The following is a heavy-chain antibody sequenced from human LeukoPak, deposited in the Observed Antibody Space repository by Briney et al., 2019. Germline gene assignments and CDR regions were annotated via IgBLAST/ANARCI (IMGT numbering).Heavy chain of an antibody. CDR1: GGSISSGSYY. CDR2: IYTSGST. J-gene: IGHJ5*02. V-gene: IGHV4-61*02. CDR3: ARGGIWFGELLDWFDP. D-gene: IGHD3-10*01. Sequence: PSETLSLTCTVSGGSISSGSYYWSWIRQPAGKGLEWLGRIYTSGSTNYNPSLKSRVTISVDPSKNQFSLKLSSVTAADTAVYYCARGGIWFGELLDWFDPWGQGTLVTVSS.